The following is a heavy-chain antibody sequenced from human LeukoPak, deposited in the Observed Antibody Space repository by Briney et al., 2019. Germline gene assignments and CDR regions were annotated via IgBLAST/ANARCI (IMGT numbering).Heavy chain of an antibody. CDR3: ARGYCSGGSCYSAGTYDY. CDR2: IYYSGST. J-gene: IGHJ4*02. V-gene: IGHV4-31*03. CDR1: GGSISSGGYY. Sequence: PSETLSLTCTVSGGSISSGGYYWSWIRQHPGKGLEWIGYIYYSGSTYYNPSLKSRVTISVDTSKNQFSLKLSSVTAADTAVYYCARGYCSGGSCYSAGTYDYWGQGTLVTVSS. D-gene: IGHD2-15*01.